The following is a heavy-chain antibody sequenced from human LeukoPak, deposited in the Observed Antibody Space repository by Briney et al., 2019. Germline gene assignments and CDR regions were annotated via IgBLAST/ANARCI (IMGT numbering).Heavy chain of an antibody. J-gene: IGHJ4*02. CDR1: GGSISSSSYY. CDR2: IYYSGST. D-gene: IGHD2-2*01. CDR3: ARGLRPGLPIDY. Sequence: NASETLSLTCTVSGGSISSSSYYWGWIRQPPGKGLEWIGSIYYSGSTYYNPSLKGRVTISVDTSKNQFSLKLSSVTAADTAVYYCARGLRPGLPIDYWGQGTLVTVSA. V-gene: IGHV4-39*07.